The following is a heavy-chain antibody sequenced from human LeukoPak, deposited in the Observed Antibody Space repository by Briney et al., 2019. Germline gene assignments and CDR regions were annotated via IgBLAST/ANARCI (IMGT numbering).Heavy chain of an antibody. J-gene: IGHJ4*02. Sequence: PSETLSLTXTVSGGSISSYHWSWIRQPPGKGLEWIGYIYYSGSTNYNPSLKSRVTISVDTSKNQFSLKLSSVTAADTAVYYCARYDSSGSFDYWGQGTLVTVSS. CDR1: GGSISSYH. D-gene: IGHD3-22*01. V-gene: IGHV4-59*01. CDR3: ARYDSSGSFDY. CDR2: IYYSGST.